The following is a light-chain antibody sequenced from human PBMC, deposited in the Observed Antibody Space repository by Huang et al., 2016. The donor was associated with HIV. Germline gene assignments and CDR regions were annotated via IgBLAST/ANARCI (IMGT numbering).Light chain of an antibody. Sequence: DIHITQSPSSLSSSVGDRVTSTCRASQDLRNYLAWYKQKTGTDPKLLISAASTLQSGFPSRFSGSGSVTAFTLTIGSRQPEDVATYYCQKYNSAPYTFGQGTKLEIK. CDR1: QDLRNY. V-gene: IGKV1-27*01. CDR3: QKYNSAPYT. CDR2: AAS. J-gene: IGKJ2*01.